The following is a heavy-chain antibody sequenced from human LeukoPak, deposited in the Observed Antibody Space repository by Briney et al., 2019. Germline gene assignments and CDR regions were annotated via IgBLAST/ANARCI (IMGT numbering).Heavy chain of an antibody. CDR3: ARYRCINSDCPFDY. V-gene: IGHV3-21*06. CDR1: GFTTGIHG. D-gene: IGHD3-16*02. Sequence: GGSLRLSCVGSGFTTGIHGMSWVRQAPGKGMEWVAFISTIITYIMHADSLKGRSTFSTHHVKSSLHLQLSSLTAEHQTVYYCARYRCINSDCPFDYWGQGTLVTVSS. CDR2: ISTIITYI. J-gene: IGHJ4*02.